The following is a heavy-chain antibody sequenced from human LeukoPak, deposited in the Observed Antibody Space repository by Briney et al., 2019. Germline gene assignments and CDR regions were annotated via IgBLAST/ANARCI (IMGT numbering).Heavy chain of an antibody. CDR3: ARDSDYYGSGSYYIPNWFDP. CDR1: GFTFDDYG. V-gene: IGHV3-20*04. J-gene: IGHJ5*02. D-gene: IGHD3-10*01. CDR2: INWNGGST. Sequence: AGGSLRLSCAASGFTFDDYGMSWVRQAPGKGLDWVSGINWNGGSTGYADSVKGRFTISRDNAKNSLYLQMNSLRAEDTALYYCARDSDYYGSGSYYIPNWFDPWGQGTLVTVSS.